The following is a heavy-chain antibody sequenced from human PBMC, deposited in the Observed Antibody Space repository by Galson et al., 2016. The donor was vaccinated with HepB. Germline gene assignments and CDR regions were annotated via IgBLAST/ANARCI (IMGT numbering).Heavy chain of an antibody. V-gene: IGHV3-23*01. CDR3: AKAPGTDYYYMDV. J-gene: IGHJ6*03. CDR2: ISAGSGFT. Sequence: SLRLSCAASGFTFSSYAMSWVRQAPGKGLEWVSSISAGSGFTYYVDSVRGRFTISRDNSRNTLYLQMNSLRAEDTAVYFCAKAPGTDYYYMDVWGKGTTVTVSS. CDR1: GFTFSSYA.